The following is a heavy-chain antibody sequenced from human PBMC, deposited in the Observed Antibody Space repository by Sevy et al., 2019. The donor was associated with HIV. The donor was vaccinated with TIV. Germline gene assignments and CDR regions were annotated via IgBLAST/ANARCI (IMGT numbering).Heavy chain of an antibody. CDR2: ISWNSGRI. CDR1: GFTFDDYA. Sequence: GGSLRLSCAASGFTFDDYAMHWVRQAPGKGLEWVSGISWNSGRIGYEDSVKGRFTISRDNAKNSLYLQMNSLRAEDMALYYCAMDVLATDYYYMDVWGKGTTVTVSS. V-gene: IGHV3-9*03. D-gene: IGHD3-3*02. CDR3: AMDVLATDYYYMDV. J-gene: IGHJ6*03.